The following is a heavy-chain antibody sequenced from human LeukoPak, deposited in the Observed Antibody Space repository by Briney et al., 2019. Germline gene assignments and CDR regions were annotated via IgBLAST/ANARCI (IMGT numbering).Heavy chain of an antibody. CDR1: GFTFSSYW. CDR2: IVSDGSNT. Sequence: PGGSLRLSCAASGFTFSSYWMNWVRQVPGKGLVWFSRIVSDGSNTNYADSVKGRFTISRDNAKNTLYLQMNSLRVEDTAVYYCARGRPHGNDYWGQGTLVTVSS. V-gene: IGHV3-74*01. J-gene: IGHJ4*02. D-gene: IGHD4-23*01. CDR3: ARGRPHGNDY.